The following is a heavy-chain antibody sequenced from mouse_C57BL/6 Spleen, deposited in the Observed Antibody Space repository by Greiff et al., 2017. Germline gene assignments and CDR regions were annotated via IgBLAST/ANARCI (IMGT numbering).Heavy chain of an antibody. Sequence: EVQLQESGPGLVKPSQSLSLTCSVTGYSITSGYYWNWIRQFPGNKLEWMGYISYDGSNNYNPSLKNRISITRDTSKNQFFLKLNSVTTEDTATYYCARSSTMVTPWFAYWGQGTLVTVSA. V-gene: IGHV3-6*01. J-gene: IGHJ3*01. CDR2: ISYDGSN. D-gene: IGHD2-2*01. CDR1: GYSITSGYY. CDR3: ARSSTMVTPWFAY.